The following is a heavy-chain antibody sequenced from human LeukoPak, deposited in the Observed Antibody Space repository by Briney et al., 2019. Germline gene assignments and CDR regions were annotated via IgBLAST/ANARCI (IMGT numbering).Heavy chain of an antibody. J-gene: IGHJ4*02. CDR2: IYSGGDT. CDR1: GFTVSSTY. CDR3: ASEPNCDY. V-gene: IGHV3-66*02. D-gene: IGHD1-14*01. Sequence: GGSLRLSCAASGFTVSSTYMSWVRQAPGKGLDWVSVIYSGGDTYCADSVKGRFTISRDNSKNTVYLQMNSLRAEDTAVYYCASEPNCDYWGQGTLVTVSS.